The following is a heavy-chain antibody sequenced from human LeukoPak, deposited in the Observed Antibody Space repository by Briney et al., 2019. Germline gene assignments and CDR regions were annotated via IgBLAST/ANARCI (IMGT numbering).Heavy chain of an antibody. CDR2: INPNSGGT. CDR3: ARDIYYPTGSAFDI. J-gene: IGHJ3*02. Sequence: ASVKVSCKASGYTFTGYYMHWVRQAPGQGLEWMGWINPNSGGTNYAQKFQGRATMTRDTSTSTVYMELSSLRSEDTAVYYCARDIYYPTGSAFDIWGQGTMVTVSS. D-gene: IGHD1-26*01. CDR1: GYTFTGYY. V-gene: IGHV1-2*02.